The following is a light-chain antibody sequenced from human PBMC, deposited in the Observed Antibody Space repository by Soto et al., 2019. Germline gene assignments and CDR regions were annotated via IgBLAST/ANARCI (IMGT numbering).Light chain of an antibody. Sequence: QYALTQPAFVSGSPGQSITISCTGTSSDVGGYNYVSWYQQHPGKAPKLMIYDVSNRPSGVSNRFSGSKSGNTASLTISGLQAEDEADYYCSSYTSSSVVFGGGTQLTVL. J-gene: IGLJ2*01. CDR3: SSYTSSSVV. CDR2: DVS. V-gene: IGLV2-14*01. CDR1: SSDVGGYNY.